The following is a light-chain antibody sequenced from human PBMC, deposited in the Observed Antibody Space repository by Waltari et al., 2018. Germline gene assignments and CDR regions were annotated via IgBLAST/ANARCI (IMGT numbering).Light chain of an antibody. CDR1: MSNFGHNS. V-gene: IGLV1-44*01. CDR3: AAWDGSLSAYV. CDR2: YSS. J-gene: IGLJ1*01. Sequence: QSVLTQPPSRSGTPGQMVTISCAGNMSNFGHNSVSWYQQVPGTAPTIVIYYSSHRPPGVPDRFSGSKSGTSASLAISGLLAEDEADYFCAAWDGSLSAYVFGTGTRVTVL.